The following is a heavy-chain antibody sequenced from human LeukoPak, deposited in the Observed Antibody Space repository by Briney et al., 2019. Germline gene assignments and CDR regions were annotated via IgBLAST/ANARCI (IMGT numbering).Heavy chain of an antibody. V-gene: IGHV4-39*01. Sequence: PSETLSLTCTVSGGSISSSSYYWGWIRQPPGKGLEWIGSIYYSGSTYYNPSLKSRVTISVDTSKNQFSLKLSSVTAADTAVYYCASYSSSSEIFYYYYYSYMDVWGKGTTVTVSS. CDR2: IYYSGST. D-gene: IGHD6-6*01. CDR1: GGSISSSSYY. CDR3: ASYSSSSEIFYYYYYSYMDV. J-gene: IGHJ6*03.